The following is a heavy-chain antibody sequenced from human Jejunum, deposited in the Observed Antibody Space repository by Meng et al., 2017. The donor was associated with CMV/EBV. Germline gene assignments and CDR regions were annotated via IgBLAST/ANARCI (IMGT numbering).Heavy chain of an antibody. Sequence: YYWNWIRKSPGKGLEWIGYIYHTGGTTYNPSLKSRVSISVDTSKNQFSLRLSSVTPADTAVYYCARLKLVVPAAARDYYYGLDVWGQGTTVTVSS. CDR1: YY. D-gene: IGHD2-2*01. J-gene: IGHJ6*02. CDR2: IYHTGGT. CDR3: ARLKLVVPAAARDYYYGLDV. V-gene: IGHV4-59*01.